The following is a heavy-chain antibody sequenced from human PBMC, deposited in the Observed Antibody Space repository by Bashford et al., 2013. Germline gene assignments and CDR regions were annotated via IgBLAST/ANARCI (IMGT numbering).Heavy chain of an antibody. V-gene: IGHV5-51*01. J-gene: IGHJ4*02. CDR3: ARLGMAVSAFDY. D-gene: IGHD5-24*01. CDR2: IYPGDSDT. Sequence: WVRQMPGKGLEWMGIIYPGDSDTRYSPSFQGQVTISADKSISTAYLQWSSLKASDTAMYYCARLGMAVSAFDYWGQGTLVTVSS.